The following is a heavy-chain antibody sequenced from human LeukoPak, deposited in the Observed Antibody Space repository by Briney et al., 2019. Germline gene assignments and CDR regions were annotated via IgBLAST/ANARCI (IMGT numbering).Heavy chain of an antibody. J-gene: IGHJ4*02. D-gene: IGHD6-13*01. V-gene: IGHV3-7*04. CDR2: IKGDGSDK. CDR3: VRTSRSISSDY. CDR1: GFTFSSYW. Sequence: TGGSLRLSCAASGFTFSSYWMSWVRQAPGTELEWVANIKGDGSDKNFVDSMKGRFTISRDNAKNSLYLQMNSLSVEDTAVYYCVRTSRSISSDYWGQGTLVTVSS.